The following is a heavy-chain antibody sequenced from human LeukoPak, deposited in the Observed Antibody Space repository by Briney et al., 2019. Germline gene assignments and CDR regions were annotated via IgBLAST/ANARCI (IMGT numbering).Heavy chain of an antibody. CDR2: INPNSGGT. D-gene: IGHD3-22*01. J-gene: IGHJ4*02. Sequence: ASVKVSCKASGYSFTAYYIHWVRQAPGQGLEWMGWINPNSGGTNYAQKFQGRVTMTRDTSISTAYMELSRLRSDDTAVYYCARDWGLYYYDSSGYYWGQGTLVTVPS. V-gene: IGHV1-2*02. CDR1: GYSFTAYY. CDR3: ARDWGLYYYDSSGYY.